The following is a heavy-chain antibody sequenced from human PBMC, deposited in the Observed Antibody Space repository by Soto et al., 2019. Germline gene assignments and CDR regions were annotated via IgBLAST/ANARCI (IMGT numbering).Heavy chain of an antibody. J-gene: IGHJ5*02. D-gene: IGHD6-13*01. V-gene: IGHV3-74*01. CDR2: INSDGSST. CDR1: GFTFSSYW. CDR3: AREYSSSWRVPWFDP. Sequence: EVQLVESGGGLVQPGGSLRLSCAASGFTFSSYWMHWVRQAPGKGLVWVSRINSDGSSTSYADSVKGRFTISRDNAKNTLYLQRNSLRAEATAVYYCAREYSSSWRVPWFDPWGQGTLVTVSS.